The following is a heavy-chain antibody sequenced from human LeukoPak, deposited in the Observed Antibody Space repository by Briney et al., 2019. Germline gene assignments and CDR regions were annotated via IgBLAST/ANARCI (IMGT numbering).Heavy chain of an antibody. V-gene: IGHV1-2*02. Sequence: AAVKLSCKASGYTFTGYYMHWVRQPPGQGLEWIGWINPNSGGTNYAQKFQGRVTMTRDTSISTAYMELSRLRSDDTAVYYCARELLQENFDYWGQGTLVTVSS. CDR2: INPNSGGT. CDR1: GYTFTGYY. CDR3: ARELLQENFDY. J-gene: IGHJ4*02. D-gene: IGHD1-26*01.